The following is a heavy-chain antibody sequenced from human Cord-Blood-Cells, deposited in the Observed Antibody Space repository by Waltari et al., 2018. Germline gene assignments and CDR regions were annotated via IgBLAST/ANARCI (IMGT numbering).Heavy chain of an antibody. V-gene: IGHV4-30-4*08. Sequence: QVQLQESGPGLVKPSQTLSLTCTVSGGSISSGDYYWSWIRQPPGKSLEWIGYIYYSGGTYVNPSLKSRVTISVDTSKNQFSLKLSSVTAADTAVYYCARDQLGDGDAFDIWGQGTMVTVSS. CDR3: ARDQLGDGDAFDI. CDR1: GGSISSGDYY. J-gene: IGHJ3*02. D-gene: IGHD3-10*01. CDR2: IYYSGGT.